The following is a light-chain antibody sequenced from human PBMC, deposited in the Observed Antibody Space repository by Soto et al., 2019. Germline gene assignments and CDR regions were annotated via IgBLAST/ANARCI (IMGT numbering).Light chain of an antibody. J-gene: IGKJ4*01. CDR1: QGISNY. CDR3: QKYNSAPPLT. CDR2: AAS. Sequence: DIKMTQSPSSLSASVGARVTITCRASQGISNYLAWYQQKPGKVPKLLIYAASTLQSGVPSRFSGSGSGTDFTLTISSLQPEDVATYYCQKYNSAPPLTFGGGTKVDI. V-gene: IGKV1-27*01.